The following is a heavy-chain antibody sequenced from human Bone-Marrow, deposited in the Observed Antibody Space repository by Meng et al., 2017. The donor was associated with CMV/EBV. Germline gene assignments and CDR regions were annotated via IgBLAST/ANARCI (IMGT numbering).Heavy chain of an antibody. Sequence: ASVKVSCKASGYTFTNYGISWVRQAPGQGLEWMGWISGFNGDTKYAQRLQDRLTMTTDTSATTAYMELRSLSFDDTAVYYCARDPAYSRSSNSRYWGQGTLVTVSS. D-gene: IGHD6-6*01. J-gene: IGHJ4*02. CDR2: ISGFNGDT. CDR3: ARDPAYSRSSNSRY. CDR1: GYTFTNYG. V-gene: IGHV1-18*01.